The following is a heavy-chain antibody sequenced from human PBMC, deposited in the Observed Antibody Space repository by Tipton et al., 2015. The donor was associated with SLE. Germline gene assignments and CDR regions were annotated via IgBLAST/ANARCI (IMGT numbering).Heavy chain of an antibody. CDR1: GFTFSSYW. D-gene: IGHD6-19*01. CDR3: AKVEEQWLVYYYYGMDV. V-gene: IGHV3-74*01. J-gene: IGHJ6*02. Sequence: SLRLSCSASGFTFSSYWMHWVRQAPGKGLVWVSRINSDGSSTSYADSVKGRFTISRDNAKNTLYLQMNSLRAEDTAVYYCAKVEEQWLVYYYYGMDVWGQGTTVTVSS. CDR2: INSDGSST.